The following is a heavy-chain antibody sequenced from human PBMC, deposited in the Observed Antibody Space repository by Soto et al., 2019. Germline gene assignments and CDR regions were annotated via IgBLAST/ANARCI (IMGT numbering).Heavy chain of an antibody. Sequence: ASVKVSCKASGYTFTSYGISWVRQAPGQGLEWMGWISAYNGNTNYAQKLQGRVTMTTDKSTRTAYMERRSLRSDDTAVYYCARDSGCSGGSCYSLWDYYYYYMDVWGKGTTVTVSS. V-gene: IGHV1-18*01. CDR1: GYTFTSYG. CDR3: ARDSGCSGGSCYSLWDYYYYYMDV. J-gene: IGHJ6*03. D-gene: IGHD2-15*01. CDR2: ISAYNGNT.